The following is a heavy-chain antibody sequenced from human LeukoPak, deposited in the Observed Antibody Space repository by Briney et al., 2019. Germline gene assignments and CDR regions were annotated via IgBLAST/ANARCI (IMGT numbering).Heavy chain of an antibody. D-gene: IGHD3-10*01. Sequence: GGSLRLSCATSGFTFDDYAIHWVRQAPGKGLEWVSVISGDGGSTYYAESVEGRFTISRDSSKNSLYLQMNSLRIEDTALYYYAKESYNPLWDYCFDFWGQGTLVTVSS. V-gene: IGHV3-43*02. J-gene: IGHJ4*02. CDR2: ISGDGGST. CDR1: GFTFDDYA. CDR3: AKESYNPLWDYCFDF.